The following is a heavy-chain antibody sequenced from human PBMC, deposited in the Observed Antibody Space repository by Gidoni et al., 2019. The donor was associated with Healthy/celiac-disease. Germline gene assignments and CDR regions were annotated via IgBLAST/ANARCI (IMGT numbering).Heavy chain of an antibody. CDR1: GFTFSSYE. D-gene: IGHD3-10*01. V-gene: IGHV3-48*03. J-gene: IGHJ6*03. CDR2: ISSSGSTI. Sequence: EVQLVESGGGLVQPGGSLRLSCAASGFTFSSYEMNWVRQAPGKGLEWVSYISSSGSTIYYADSVKGRFTISRDNAKNSLYLQMNSLRAEDTAVYYCARETGQELREPSDYYMDVWGKGTTVTVSS. CDR3: ARETGQELREPSDYYMDV.